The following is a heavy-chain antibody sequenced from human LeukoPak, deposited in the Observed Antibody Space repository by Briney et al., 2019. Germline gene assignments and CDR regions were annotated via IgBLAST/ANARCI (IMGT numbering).Heavy chain of an antibody. CDR3: TTDRYCGGDCQSDY. CDR1: GFTFTNAW. J-gene: IGHJ4*02. CDR2: IKRKGDGGAT. D-gene: IGHD2-21*02. V-gene: IGHV3-15*01. Sequence: GGSLRLSCVASGFTFTNAWMTWFRQAPGKGLEWVALIKRKGDGGATDYAAPVKGRFTISRDDSKNMVYLQMNSLKTEDTAVYYCTTDRYCGGDCQSDYWGQGTLVTVSS.